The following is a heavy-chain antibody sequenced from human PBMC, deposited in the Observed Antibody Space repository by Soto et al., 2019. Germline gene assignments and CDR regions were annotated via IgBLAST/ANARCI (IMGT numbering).Heavy chain of an antibody. D-gene: IGHD5-12*01. V-gene: IGHV1-8*01. CDR3: ARAPTRRDGYNPDKFDY. J-gene: IGHJ4*02. CDR2: MNPNSGNT. CDR1: GYTFTSYD. Sequence: ASVKVSCKASGYTFTSYDINWVRQATGRGLEWMGWMNPNSGNTGYAQKFQGRVTMTRNTSISTAYMELSSLRSEDTAVYYCARAPTRRDGYNPDKFDYWGQGTLVTVSS.